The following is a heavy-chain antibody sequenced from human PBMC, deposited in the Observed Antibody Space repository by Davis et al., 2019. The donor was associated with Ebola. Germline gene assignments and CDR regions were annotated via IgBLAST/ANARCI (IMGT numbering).Heavy chain of an antibody. CDR3: ARSSRYYPGY. V-gene: IGHV3-21*01. J-gene: IGHJ4*02. CDR1: GFTFSSYS. Sequence: GESLKISCAASGFTFSSYSMNWVRQAPGKGLEWVSSISSSSSYIYYADSVKGRFTISRDNAKNSLYLQMNSLRAEDTAMYYCARSSRYYPGYWGQGTLVTVSS. CDR2: ISSSSSYI. D-gene: IGHD3-9*01.